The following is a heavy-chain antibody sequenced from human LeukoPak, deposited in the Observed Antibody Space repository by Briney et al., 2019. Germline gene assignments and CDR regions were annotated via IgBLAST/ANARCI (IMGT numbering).Heavy chain of an antibody. J-gene: IGHJ5*02. CDR2: INPNSGGT. Sequence: ASVTVSCTASGYTFTGYYMHWVRQAPGQGLEWMGWINPNSGGTNYAQKFQGRVTMTRDTSISTAYMELSRLRSDDTAVYYCAREPVSIAARLGKPARLLYNWFDPWGQGTLVTVSP. V-gene: IGHV1-2*02. CDR1: GYTFTGYY. CDR3: AREPVSIAARLGKPARLLYNWFDP. D-gene: IGHD6-6*01.